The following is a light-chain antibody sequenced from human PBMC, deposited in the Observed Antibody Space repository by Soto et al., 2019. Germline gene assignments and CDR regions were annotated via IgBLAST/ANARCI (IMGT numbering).Light chain of an antibody. CDR3: QQYGSSPGT. V-gene: IGKV3-20*01. Sequence: EIVLTQSPGTQSLSPGERVTLSCRASQSVTNSYLTWYQQKPGQAPRLLIYAASIRATGIPDRFSGSGSGRDFTLTISRLEPEDSAVYYCQQYGSSPGTFGQGTKVDIK. CDR1: QSVTNSY. CDR2: AAS. J-gene: IGKJ1*01.